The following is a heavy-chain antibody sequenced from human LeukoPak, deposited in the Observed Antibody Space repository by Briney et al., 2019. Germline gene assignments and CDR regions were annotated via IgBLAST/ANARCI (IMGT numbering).Heavy chain of an antibody. CDR2: ISGSGGST. V-gene: IGHV3-23*01. J-gene: IGHJ4*02. Sequence: HPGGSLRLSCAASGFTFSSYAMSWVRQAPGKGLEWVSAISGSGGSTYYADSVKGRFTISRDNSKNTLYLQMNSLRADDTAVYYCARENEWDSSIWYGGPDSWGQGTLVTVSS. CDR1: GFTFSSYA. CDR3: ARENEWDSSIWYGGPDS. D-gene: IGHD6-13*01.